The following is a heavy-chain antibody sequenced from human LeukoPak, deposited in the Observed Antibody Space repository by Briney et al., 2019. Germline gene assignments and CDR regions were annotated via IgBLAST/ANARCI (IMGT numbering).Heavy chain of an antibody. D-gene: IGHD2-21*02. CDR3: ARDPGVVVTALYYYGMDV. CDR1: GYTFTSYG. J-gene: IGHJ6*02. CDR2: ISAYNGNT. Sequence: GASVKVSCKASGYTFTSYGISWVRQAPGQGLEWMGWISAYNGNTNYAQKLQGRVTMTTDTSTSTAYMELRSLRSDDTAVYYCARDPGVVVTALYYYGMDVWGQGTTVTVSS. V-gene: IGHV1-18*01.